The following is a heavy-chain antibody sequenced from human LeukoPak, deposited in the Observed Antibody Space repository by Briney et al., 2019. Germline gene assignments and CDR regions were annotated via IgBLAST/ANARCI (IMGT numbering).Heavy chain of an antibody. CDR1: GGSISSGGYY. V-gene: IGHV4-30-2*01. J-gene: IGHJ5*02. Sequence: SQTLSLTCTVSGGSISSGGYYWSWIRQPPGKGLEWIGYIYHSGSTYYNPSLKSRVTISVDRSKNQFSLKLSSVTAADTAVYYCARVLMGYCSSTSCLSWFDPWGQGTLVTVSP. CDR2: IYHSGST. D-gene: IGHD2-2*01. CDR3: ARVLMGYCSSTSCLSWFDP.